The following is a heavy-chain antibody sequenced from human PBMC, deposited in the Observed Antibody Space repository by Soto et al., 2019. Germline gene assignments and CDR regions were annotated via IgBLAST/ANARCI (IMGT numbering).Heavy chain of an antibody. CDR2: ISAYNGNT. J-gene: IGHJ4*02. CDR3: ARVVEAAGTSDLVDY. CDR1: GYTFTSYG. D-gene: IGHD6-13*01. Sequence: GASVKVSCKASGYTFTSYGISWVRQAPGQGLEWMGWISAYNGNTNYAQKLQGRVTMTTDTSTSTAYMELRSLRSDDTAVYYCARVVEAAGTSDLVDYWGQGTLVTVSS. V-gene: IGHV1-18*01.